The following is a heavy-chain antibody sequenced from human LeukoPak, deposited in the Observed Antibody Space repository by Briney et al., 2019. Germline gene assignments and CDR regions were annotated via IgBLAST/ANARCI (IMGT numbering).Heavy chain of an antibody. V-gene: IGHV3-23*01. CDR2: ISGSGGST. CDR1: GFTFSSYG. Sequence: GGSLRLSCAASGFTFSSYGMSWVRQAPGKGLEWVSAISGSGGSTYYADSVKGRFTISRDNAKNSLYLQMNSLRAEDTAVYYCARDYGYCSSTSCYGDAFDIWGQGTMVTVSS. D-gene: IGHD2-2*01. CDR3: ARDYGYCSSTSCYGDAFDI. J-gene: IGHJ3*02.